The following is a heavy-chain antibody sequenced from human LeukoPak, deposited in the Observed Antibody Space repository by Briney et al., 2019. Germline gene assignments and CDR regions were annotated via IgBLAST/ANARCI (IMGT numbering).Heavy chain of an antibody. V-gene: IGHV3-49*04. Sequence: PGRSLRLSCTASGFIFGDYAMSWVRQAPGKGLEWVGFIRSKAYGGTTEYAASVKGRFTISRDDSKSIAYLQMNSLKTEDTAVYYCTRAPLRYSSGWYVGQYFQHWGQGTLVTVSS. J-gene: IGHJ1*01. CDR1: GFIFGDYA. CDR3: TRAPLRYSSGWYVGQYFQH. D-gene: IGHD6-19*01. CDR2: IRSKAYGGTT.